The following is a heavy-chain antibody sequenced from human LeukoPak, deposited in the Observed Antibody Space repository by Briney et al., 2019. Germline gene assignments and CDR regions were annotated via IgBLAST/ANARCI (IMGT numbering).Heavy chain of an antibody. D-gene: IGHD6-13*01. J-gene: IGHJ4*02. CDR2: FHHSGST. CDR3: ARGPYSSTWRYFDY. CDR1: GYSISSGFY. Sequence: PSETLSLTCSVSGYSISSGFYWDWIRQPPGKGLEWIGSFHHSGSTNYNPSLKSRVTISVDTSKNQFSLKLSSVTAADTAVYYCARGPYSSTWRYFDYWGQGTLVTVSS. V-gene: IGHV4-38-2*02.